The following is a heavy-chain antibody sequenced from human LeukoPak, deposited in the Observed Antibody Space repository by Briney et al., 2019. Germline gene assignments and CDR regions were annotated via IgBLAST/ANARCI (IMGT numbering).Heavy chain of an antibody. CDR2: IKQDGSEK. J-gene: IGHJ4*02. V-gene: IGHV3-7*01. D-gene: IGHD3-22*01. CDR3: ARSEALYYDSSGSLDY. Sequence: PGGSLRLSCAASGFTFSSYWMSWVRQAPGKGLEWVANIKQDGSEKYYVDSVKGRFTISRDNAKNSLYLQMNSLRAEDTAVYYCARSEALYYDSSGSLDYWGQGTLVTVSS. CDR1: GFTFSSYW.